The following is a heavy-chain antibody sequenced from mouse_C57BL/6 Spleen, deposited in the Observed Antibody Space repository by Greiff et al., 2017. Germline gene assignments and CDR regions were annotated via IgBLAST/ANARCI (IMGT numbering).Heavy chain of an antibody. J-gene: IGHJ4*01. CDR1: GYTFTSYW. CDR2: IDPSDSET. V-gene: IGHV1-52*01. D-gene: IGHD3-2*02. Sequence: QVHLKQPGAELVRPGSSVKLSCKASGYTFTSYWMHWVKQRPIQGLEWIGNIDPSDSETHYNQKFKDKATLTVDKSSSTAYMQLSSLTSDDSAVYYCAREEQLTMDYWGQGTSVTVSS. CDR3: AREEQLTMDY.